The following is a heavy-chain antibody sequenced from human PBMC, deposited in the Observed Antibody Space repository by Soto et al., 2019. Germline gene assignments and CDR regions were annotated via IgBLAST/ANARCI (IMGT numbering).Heavy chain of an antibody. V-gene: IGHV3-23*01. D-gene: IGHD5-18*01. CDR3: AKDQRITGYSYGGKHHWFDH. CDR1: GFTFSSYV. Sequence: XGSLMLSFSASGFTFSSYVMSWVRQAPGKGLDWVSVISGSGGSTYYADSVKGRFTISRDNSKNTLYLQMNSLRAEDTAVYYCAKDQRITGYSYGGKHHWFDHWGQGTLVTVSS. CDR2: ISGSGGST. J-gene: IGHJ5*02.